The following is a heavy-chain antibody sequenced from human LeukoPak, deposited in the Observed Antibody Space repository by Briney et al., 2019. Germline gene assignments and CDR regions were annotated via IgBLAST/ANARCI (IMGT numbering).Heavy chain of an antibody. D-gene: IGHD3-10*01. J-gene: IGHJ6*03. CDR1: GGSISSYY. V-gene: IGHV4-59*01. CDR2: IYYSWST. Sequence: SETLSLTCTVSGGSISSYYWSWIRQPPGKGLEWIGYIYYSWSTNYNPSLKSRVTISVDTSKNQFSLKLSSVTAADTAVYYCARSITMVRGVIRSYYYMDVWGKGTTVTVSS. CDR3: ARSITMVRGVIRSYYYMDV.